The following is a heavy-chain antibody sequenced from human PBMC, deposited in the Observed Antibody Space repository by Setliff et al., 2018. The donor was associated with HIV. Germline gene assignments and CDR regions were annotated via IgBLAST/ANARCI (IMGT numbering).Heavy chain of an antibody. CDR1: GFTFNDIE. J-gene: IGHJ6*03. V-gene: IGHV3-49*04. D-gene: IGHD2-21*02. Sequence: GGSLRLSCAASGFTFNDIEISWVRQAPGKGLEWVGSIRSKVYGGTTEYAASVKGRFTISRDDSKSIAYLQMNSLKTEDTAVYYCTRENIVVVTAIRRYYYYYMDVWGKGTTVTVSS. CDR2: IRSKVYGGTT. CDR3: TRENIVVVTAIRRYYYYYMDV.